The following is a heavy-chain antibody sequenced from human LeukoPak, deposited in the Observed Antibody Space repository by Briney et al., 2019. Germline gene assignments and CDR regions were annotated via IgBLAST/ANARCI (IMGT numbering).Heavy chain of an antibody. Sequence: SETLSLTCAVYGGSFSGYYWSWIRQPPGKGLEWIGEINHSGSTNYNPSLKSRVTISVDTSKNQFSLKLSSATAADTAVYYCARVRYSSSCFDPWGQGTLVTVSS. CDR1: GGSFSGYY. J-gene: IGHJ5*02. CDR2: INHSGST. CDR3: ARVRYSSSCFDP. V-gene: IGHV4-34*01. D-gene: IGHD6-13*01.